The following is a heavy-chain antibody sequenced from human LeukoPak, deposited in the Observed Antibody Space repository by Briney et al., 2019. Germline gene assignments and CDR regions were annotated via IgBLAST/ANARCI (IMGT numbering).Heavy chain of an antibody. CDR3: ARLRYCSGGSCYTDNWFDP. Sequence: PSETLSLTCTVSGGSISSYYWSWIRQPPGKGLEWIGYINYSGSTNYNPSLKSRVTISVDTSKNQFSLKLSSVTAADTAVYYCARLRYCSGGSCYTDNWFDPWGQGTLVTVSS. CDR1: GGSISSYY. J-gene: IGHJ5*02. D-gene: IGHD2-15*01. CDR2: INYSGST. V-gene: IGHV4-59*01.